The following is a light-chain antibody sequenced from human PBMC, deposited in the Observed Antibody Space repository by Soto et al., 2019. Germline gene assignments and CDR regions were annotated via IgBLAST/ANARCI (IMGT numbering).Light chain of an antibody. Sequence: IVLTQSPSSLSSSTGERATLSCRASQSVSSYLAWYQQKPGQAPRLLIYDASTRASGIPARFSGSGSGTDFTLTISSLEPEDFVVYYCQQRSNWLTFGGGTKVEIK. V-gene: IGKV3-11*01. J-gene: IGKJ4*01. CDR2: DAS. CDR3: QQRSNWLT. CDR1: QSVSSY.